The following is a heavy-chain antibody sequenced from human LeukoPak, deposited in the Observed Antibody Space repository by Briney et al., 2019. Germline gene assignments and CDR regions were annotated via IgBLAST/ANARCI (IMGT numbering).Heavy chain of an antibody. D-gene: IGHD4-17*01. V-gene: IGHV4-39*01. CDR3: ASHSLTVTTVDY. J-gene: IGHJ4*02. Sequence: SETLSLTCTVSGGSISSSSYYWGWIRQPPGTGLEWIGSIYYSGSTYYNPSLKSRVTISVDTSKNQFSLKLSSVTAADTAVYYCASHSLTVTTVDYWGQGTLVTVSS. CDR1: GGSISSSSYY. CDR2: IYYSGST.